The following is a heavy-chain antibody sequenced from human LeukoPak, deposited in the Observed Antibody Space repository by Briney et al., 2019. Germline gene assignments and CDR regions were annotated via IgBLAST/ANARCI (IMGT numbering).Heavy chain of an antibody. CDR3: ARRVKQWLVRFDY. D-gene: IGHD6-19*01. J-gene: IGHJ4*02. CDR2: IYYSGST. V-gene: IGHV4-59*12. Sequence: SETLSLTCTVSGGSISSYYWSWIRQPPGKGLEWIGYIYYSGSTNYNPSLKSRVTISVDTSKNQFSLKLSSVTAADTAVYYCARRVKQWLVRFDYWGQGTLVTVSS. CDR1: GGSISSYY.